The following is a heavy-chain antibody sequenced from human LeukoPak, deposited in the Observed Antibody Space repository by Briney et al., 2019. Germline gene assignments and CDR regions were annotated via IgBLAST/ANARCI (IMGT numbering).Heavy chain of an antibody. Sequence: SVKVSCKASGGTFSSYAISWVRQAPGQGLEGMGRIIPILGIANYAQKFQGRVTITADKSTSTAYMELSSLRSEDTAVYYCASGVVAATPNFDYWGQGTLVTVSS. CDR3: ASGVVAATPNFDY. D-gene: IGHD2-15*01. CDR1: GGTFSSYA. V-gene: IGHV1-69*04. J-gene: IGHJ4*02. CDR2: IIPILGIA.